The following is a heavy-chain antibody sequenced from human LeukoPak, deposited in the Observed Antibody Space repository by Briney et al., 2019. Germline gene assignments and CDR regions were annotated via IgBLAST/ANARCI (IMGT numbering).Heavy chain of an antibody. CDR1: GGSISSGDYY. CDR3: ARNYYDSSGYSNWYFDL. V-gene: IGHV4-30-4*01. CDR2: IYYSGST. D-gene: IGHD3-22*01. J-gene: IGHJ2*01. Sequence: KSSGTLSLTCTVSGGSISSGDYYWSWIRQPPGKGLEWIGYIYYSGSTYYNPSLKSRVTISVDTSKNQFSLKLSSVTAADTAVYYCARNYYDSSGYSNWYFDLWGRGTLVTVSS.